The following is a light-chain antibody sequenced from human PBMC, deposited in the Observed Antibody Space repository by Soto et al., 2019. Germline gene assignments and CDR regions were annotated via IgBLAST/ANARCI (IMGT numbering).Light chain of an antibody. J-gene: IGKJ1*01. CDR2: DAS. Sequence: DIHMTQSPSTLSASVGDRVTITCRASQSISSWLAWYQQKPGKAPKTLIYDASSLESGVPSRFSGSGSGTEFTLTISSLQPDDFATYYCQQYKSYWTFGQGTKVDIK. CDR1: QSISSW. CDR3: QQYKSYWT. V-gene: IGKV1-5*01.